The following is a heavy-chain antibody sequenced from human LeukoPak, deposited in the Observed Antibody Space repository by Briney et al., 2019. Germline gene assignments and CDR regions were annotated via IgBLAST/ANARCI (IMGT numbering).Heavy chain of an antibody. Sequence: SETLSLTCTVSGYSISSGYYWGWIRQPPGKGLEWIGSIYYSGSTYYNPSLKSRVTISVDTSKNQFSLKLSSVTAADTAVYYCARGGIAAPPGWFDPWGQGTLVTVSS. J-gene: IGHJ5*02. CDR1: GYSISSGYY. V-gene: IGHV4-38-2*02. D-gene: IGHD6-6*01. CDR3: ARGGIAAPPGWFDP. CDR2: IYYSGST.